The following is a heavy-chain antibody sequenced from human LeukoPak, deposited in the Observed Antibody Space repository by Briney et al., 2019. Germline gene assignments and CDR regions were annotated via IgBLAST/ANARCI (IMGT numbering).Heavy chain of an antibody. V-gene: IGHV1-8*01. Sequence: GASVKVSCKASGYTFTSYDINWVRQATGQGLEWMGWMNPISGNTGYAQKFQGRVTMTRNTSISTAYMELSSLRSEDTAVYYCARRPKGAVAGRNWFDPWGQGTLVTVSS. CDR3: ARRPKGAVAGRNWFDP. D-gene: IGHD6-19*01. J-gene: IGHJ5*02. CDR2: MNPISGNT. CDR1: GYTFTSYD.